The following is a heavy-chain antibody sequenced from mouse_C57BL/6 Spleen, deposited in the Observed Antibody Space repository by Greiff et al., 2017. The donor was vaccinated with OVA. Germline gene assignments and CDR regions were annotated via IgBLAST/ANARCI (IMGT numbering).Heavy chain of an antibody. V-gene: IGHV1-52*01. D-gene: IGHD2-2*01. CDR3: ARYTGNGYYFDY. Sequence: QVQLKQPGAELVRPGSSVELSCKASGYTFTSYWMHWVKQRPIQGLEWIGNIDPSDSETHYNQKFKDKATLTVDKSSSTAYMQLSSLTSEDSAVYYCARYTGNGYYFDYWGQGTTLTVSS. CDR2: IDPSDSET. J-gene: IGHJ2*01. CDR1: GYTFTSYW.